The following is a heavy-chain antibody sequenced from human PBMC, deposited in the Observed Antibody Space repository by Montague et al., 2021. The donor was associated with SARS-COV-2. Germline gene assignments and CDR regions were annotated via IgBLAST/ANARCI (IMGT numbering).Heavy chain of an antibody. CDR3: VRGIEAAGSYDY. V-gene: IGHV6-1*01. CDR2: PYSRSTWKS. CDR1: GDSVSRNSAT. J-gene: IGHJ4*02. D-gene: IGHD6-13*01. Sequence: CAISGDSVSRNSATSNWIRQSPPRGLEWLGRPYSRSTWKSEYARXVKSRIAINPDTSKNQFSLQLSSVTPEDTALYYCVRGIEAAGSYDYWGQGTLVTVSS.